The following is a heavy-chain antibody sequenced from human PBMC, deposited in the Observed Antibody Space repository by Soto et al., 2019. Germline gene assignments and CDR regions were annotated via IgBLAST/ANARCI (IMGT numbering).Heavy chain of an antibody. J-gene: IGHJ6*04. V-gene: IGHV3-21*01. CDR1: GFTFSSYR. CDR2: ISSSSSYI. CDR3: AGKGSGGMDA. Sequence: XGSLILSCAAAGFTFSSYRMNWVRQAPGKGLDWVSSISSSSSYIYYADSVKGRFTISRDNAKNPLYLQMNSLRAEDTAVYYCAGKGSGGMDAWGKGTTVTVSS. D-gene: IGHD3-10*01.